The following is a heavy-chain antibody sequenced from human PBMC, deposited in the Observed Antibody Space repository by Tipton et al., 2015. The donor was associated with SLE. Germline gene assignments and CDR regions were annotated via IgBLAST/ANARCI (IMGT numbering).Heavy chain of an antibody. D-gene: IGHD2-2*01. CDR2: FFYRGSTI. CDR1: GDSVSTSNRY. Sequence: LSLTCTVSGDSVSTSNRYWGWIRQSPGQGLDWIGNFFYRGSTIYYADSVKGRFTISRDNAKNSLYLQMNSLRAEDTAVYYCARSCSSTSCYFEYFQHWGQGTLVTVSS. CDR3: ARSCSSTSCYFEYFQH. V-gene: IGHV3-11*01. J-gene: IGHJ1*01.